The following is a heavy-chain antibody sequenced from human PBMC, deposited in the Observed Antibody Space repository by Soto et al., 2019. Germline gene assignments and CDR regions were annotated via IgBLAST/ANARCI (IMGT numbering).Heavy chain of an antibody. CDR3: ARDRMRMMATVGIDY. D-gene: IGHD4-17*01. J-gene: IGHJ4*02. CDR2: IWYDGSNK. CDR1: GFTFSSYG. V-gene: IGHV3-33*01. Sequence: GGSLRLSCAASGFTFSSYGMHWVRQAPGKGLEWVAVIWYDGSNKYYADSVKGRFTISRDNSKNTLYLQMNSLRAEDTAVYYCARDRMRMMATVGIDYWGQGTLVTVSS.